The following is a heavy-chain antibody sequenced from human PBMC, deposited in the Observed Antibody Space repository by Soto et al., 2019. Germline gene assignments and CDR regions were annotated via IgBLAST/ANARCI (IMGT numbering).Heavy chain of an antibody. Sequence: QVQLQESGPGLVKPSQTLSLTCTVSGGSISSGGYYWSWIRQHPGKGLEWIGYIYYSGSTYYNPSLKSRVTISVDTSKNQFALKLSSVTAADTAVYYCASNRLLDYYYYGMDVWGQGTTVTVSS. V-gene: IGHV4-31*03. CDR1: GGSISSGGYY. D-gene: IGHD4-17*01. CDR3: ASNRLLDYYYYGMDV. CDR2: IYYSGST. J-gene: IGHJ6*02.